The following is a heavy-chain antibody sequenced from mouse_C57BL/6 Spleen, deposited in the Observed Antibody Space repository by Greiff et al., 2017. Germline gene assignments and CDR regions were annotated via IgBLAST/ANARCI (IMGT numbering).Heavy chain of an antibody. Sequence: ESGPGLVKPSQSLSLTCSVTGYSITSGYYWNWIRQFPGNKLEWMGYISYDGSNNYNPSLKNRISITRDTSKNQFFLKLNTVTTEDTATYYCARGMVTTPLDYWGQGTTLTVSS. V-gene: IGHV3-6*01. CDR1: GYSITSGYY. D-gene: IGHD2-2*01. CDR2: ISYDGSN. J-gene: IGHJ2*01. CDR3: ARGMVTTPLDY.